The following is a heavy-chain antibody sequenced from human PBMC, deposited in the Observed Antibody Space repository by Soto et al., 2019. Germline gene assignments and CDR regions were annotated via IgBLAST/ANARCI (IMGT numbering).Heavy chain of an antibody. V-gene: IGHV3-49*03. CDR2: IRSKAYGGTT. CDR3: TRAPLIITIFGVVTPRRFDP. J-gene: IGHJ5*02. D-gene: IGHD3-3*01. Sequence: GGSLRLSCTASGFTFGDYAMSWFRQAPGKGLEWVGFIRSKAYGGTTEYAASVKGRFTISRDDSKSIAYLQMNSLKTEDTAVYYCTRAPLIITIFGVVTPRRFDPWGQGTLVTVSS. CDR1: GFTFGDYA.